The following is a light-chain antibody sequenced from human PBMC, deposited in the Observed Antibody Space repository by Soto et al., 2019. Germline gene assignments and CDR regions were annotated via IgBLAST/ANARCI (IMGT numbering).Light chain of an antibody. V-gene: IGLV2-14*03. J-gene: IGLJ1*01. CDR1: SSDVGTYKY. CDR2: DVS. Sequence: QSALTQPASVSGSPGQSITISCTGTSSDVGTYKYVSWYQQHPGKAPKLMIYDVSNRSSGVSHRFSGSKSGTTASLTISGLQAEDEADYYCNSYTTSSTLVFGTGTKLTVL. CDR3: NSYTTSSTLV.